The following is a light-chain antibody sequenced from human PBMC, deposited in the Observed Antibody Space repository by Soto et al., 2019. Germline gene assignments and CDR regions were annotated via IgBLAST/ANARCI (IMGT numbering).Light chain of an antibody. J-gene: IGKJ5*01. CDR3: QQYDILTIT. V-gene: IGKV1-33*01. CDR2: DAS. CDR1: QDINIY. Sequence: IQMTQSPSSLFSSLGDRVTITCKATQDINIYLNWYQQKPGKAPNLLIYDASNLEIGVPSRFSGSGSGTHFTFTISSLQTEDIGTYYCQQYDILTITFGRGTRLEIK.